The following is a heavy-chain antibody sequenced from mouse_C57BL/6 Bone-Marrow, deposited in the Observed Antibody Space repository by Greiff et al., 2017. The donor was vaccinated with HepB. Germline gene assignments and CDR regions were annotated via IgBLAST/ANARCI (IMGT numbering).Heavy chain of an antibody. CDR3: ATYYYGSSPYAMDY. Sequence: VHLVESGPGLVAPSQSLSITCTVSGFSLTSYGVDWVRQSPGKGLEWLGVIWGVGSTNYNSALKSRLSISKDNSKSQVFLKMNSLQTDDTAMYYCATYYYGSSPYAMDYWGQGTSVTVSS. D-gene: IGHD1-1*01. V-gene: IGHV2-6*01. CDR1: GFSLTSYG. CDR2: IWGVGST. J-gene: IGHJ4*01.